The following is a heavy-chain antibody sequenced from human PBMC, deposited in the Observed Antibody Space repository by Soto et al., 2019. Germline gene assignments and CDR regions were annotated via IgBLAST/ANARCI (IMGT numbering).Heavy chain of an antibody. Sequence: QVQLVQCGDEVQKSGASVKVSCEASGYIFTGYYIHWMRQAPGQGLEWMGWISPKSGDTNLAQKFKGRVTLTRDTSITTAYMELTRLKSDDTALYYCARGSPRMGALPTYWGQGTLLTVSS. CDR3: ARGSPRMGALPTY. D-gene: IGHD1-26*01. V-gene: IGHV1-2*02. CDR2: ISPKSGDT. J-gene: IGHJ4*02. CDR1: GYIFTGYY.